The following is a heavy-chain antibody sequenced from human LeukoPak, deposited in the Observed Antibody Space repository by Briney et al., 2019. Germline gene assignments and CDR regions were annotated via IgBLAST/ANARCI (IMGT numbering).Heavy chain of an antibody. CDR2: ITSDTGYT. V-gene: IGHV3-21*06. CDR3: AREGKLYSYGQGDFDY. Sequence: PGESLRLSCAASGFTFSRYRMNWVRQAPGKGLEWVSSITSDTGYTSYADSVKGRFTVSRDNAKNSLYLQMNSLRAEDTAVYYCAREGKLYSYGQGDFDYWGQGTLVTVSS. J-gene: IGHJ4*02. CDR1: GFTFSRYR. D-gene: IGHD5-18*01.